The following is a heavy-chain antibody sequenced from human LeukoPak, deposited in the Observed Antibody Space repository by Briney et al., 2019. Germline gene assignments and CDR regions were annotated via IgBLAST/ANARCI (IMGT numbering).Heavy chain of an antibody. J-gene: IGHJ4*02. D-gene: IGHD4-11*01. CDR3: ARWTTTYLDY. Sequence: ASVKVSCKASGGTFSSYAISWVRQAPGQGLEWMGRIIPILGIANYAQKFQGRVTITADKSTSTAYMELSSLRSEDSAVYYCARWTTTYLDYWGQGTLVTVSS. V-gene: IGHV1-69*04. CDR1: GGTFSSYA. CDR2: IIPILGIA.